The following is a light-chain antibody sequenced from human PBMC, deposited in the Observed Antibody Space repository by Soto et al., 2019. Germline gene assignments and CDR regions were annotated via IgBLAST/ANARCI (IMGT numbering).Light chain of an antibody. J-gene: IGKJ1*01. CDR1: QSVSSN. V-gene: IGKV3-15*01. CDR3: QQYNNWPKT. CDR2: GAS. Sequence: EIVMTQSPATLSVSPGERATLSCRASQSVSSNLAWYQQKPGQAPRIIIFGASTRATGIPARFSGSGSATEFTLTISSLQSEDFAVYYCQQYNNWPKTFGQGTKVDNK.